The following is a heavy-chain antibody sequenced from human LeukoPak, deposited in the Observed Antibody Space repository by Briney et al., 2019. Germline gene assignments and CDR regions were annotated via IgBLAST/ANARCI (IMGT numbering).Heavy chain of an antibody. Sequence: SQTLSLTCTVSGGSISRYYWSWIRQPPGKGLEWLGYIYYSGSTNYNPSLKSRVTISVDTSKNQFSLKLSSVTAADTAVYYCESYLDYSNYGGTFDPWGQGTLVTVSS. V-gene: IGHV4-59*01. J-gene: IGHJ5*02. D-gene: IGHD4-11*01. CDR3: ESYLDYSNYGGTFDP. CDR1: GGSISRYY. CDR2: IYYSGST.